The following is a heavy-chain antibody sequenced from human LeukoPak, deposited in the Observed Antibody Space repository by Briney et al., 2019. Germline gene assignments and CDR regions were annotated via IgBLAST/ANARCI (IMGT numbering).Heavy chain of an antibody. J-gene: IGHJ4*02. CDR3: ARGLGDFWSGYYYDY. V-gene: IGHV4-34*01. CDR2: INHSGST. D-gene: IGHD3-3*01. Sequence: SETLSLTCAVYGGSFSGYYWSWIRQPAGKGLEWIGEINHSGSTNYNPSLKSRVTISVDTSKNQFSLKLGSVTAADTAVYYCARGLGDFWSGYYYDYWGQGTLVTVSS. CDR1: GGSFSGYY.